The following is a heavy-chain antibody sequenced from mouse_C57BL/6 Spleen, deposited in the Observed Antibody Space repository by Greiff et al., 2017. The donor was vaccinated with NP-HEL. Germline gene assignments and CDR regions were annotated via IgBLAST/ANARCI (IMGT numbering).Heavy chain of an antibody. Sequence: EVHLVESGGGLVQPGGSMKLSCVASGFTFSNYWMNWVRQSPEKGLEWVAQIRLKSDNYATHYAESVKGRFTISRDDSKSSVYLQMNNLRAEDTGIYYCTGGGYAGFDYWGQGTTLTVSS. V-gene: IGHV6-3*01. CDR2: IRLKSDNYAT. D-gene: IGHD2-2*01. CDR3: TGGGYAGFDY. J-gene: IGHJ2*01. CDR1: GFTFSNYW.